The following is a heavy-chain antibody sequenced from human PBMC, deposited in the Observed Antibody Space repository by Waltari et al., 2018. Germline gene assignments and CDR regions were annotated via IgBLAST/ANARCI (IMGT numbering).Heavy chain of an antibody. CDR2: IKQDGSEK. V-gene: IGHV3-7*04. J-gene: IGHJ6*03. Sequence: EVQLVESGGGLVQPGGYLRLSCAASGFTFSSYWMSWVRQAPGKGLEWVANIKQDGSEKYYVDSVKGRFTISRDNAKNSLYLQMNSLRAEDTAVYYCTRVSDYYYYYMDVWGKGTTVTVSS. CDR3: TRVSDYYYYYMDV. CDR1: GFTFSSYW.